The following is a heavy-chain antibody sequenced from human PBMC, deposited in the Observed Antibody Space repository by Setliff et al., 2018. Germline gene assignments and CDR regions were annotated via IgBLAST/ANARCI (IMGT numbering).Heavy chain of an antibody. CDR2: TIPIFGTT. Sequence: SVKVSCKASGGTFSSYGISWVRQAPGQGLEWMGGTIPIFGTTDYAQKFRGRVTIITDESTSTAYMELSRLRSDDTAVYYCAREFLGDQYDYWGQGTLVTVSS. J-gene: IGHJ4*02. CDR1: GGTFSSYG. CDR3: AREFLGDQYDY. V-gene: IGHV1-69*05. D-gene: IGHD4-17*01.